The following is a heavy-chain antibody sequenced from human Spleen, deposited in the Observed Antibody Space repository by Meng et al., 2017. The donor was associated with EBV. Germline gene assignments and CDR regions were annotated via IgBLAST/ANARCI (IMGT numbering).Heavy chain of an antibody. CDR1: GYPLTSNY. Sequence: VELGAECRSPGASVEISCKASGYPLTSNYFPWVRPVPGQGLEWMGWINTDTGNPTYAQGFTGRFVFSLDTSVSTTYLQISTLKTEDTAVYFCARDGLGATMFDYWGQGTLVTVSS. CDR3: ARDGLGATMFDY. J-gene: IGHJ4*02. D-gene: IGHD1-26*01. CDR2: INTDTGNP. V-gene: IGHV7-4-1*02.